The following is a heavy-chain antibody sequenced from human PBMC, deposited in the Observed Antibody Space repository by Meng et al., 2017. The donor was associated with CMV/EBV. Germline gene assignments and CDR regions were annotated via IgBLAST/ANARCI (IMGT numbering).Heavy chain of an antibody. CDR2: ISSSSSYI. V-gene: IGHV3-21*01. CDR3: ARDGLEGPIWSGPYYYYGMDV. CDR1: GFTFSSYN. D-gene: IGHD3-3*01. Sequence: GGSLRLSCAASGFTFSSYNMNWVRQAPGKGLEWVSSISSSSSYIYYVDSVKGRFTISRDNAKNSLYLQMNSLRAEDTAVYYCARDGLEGPIWSGPYYYYGMDVWGQGTTVTVSS. J-gene: IGHJ6*02.